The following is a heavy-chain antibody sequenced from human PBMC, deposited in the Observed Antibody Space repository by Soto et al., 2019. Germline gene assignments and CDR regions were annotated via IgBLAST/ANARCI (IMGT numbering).Heavy chain of an antibody. D-gene: IGHD3-10*01. CDR1: GGSFSGYY. CDR2: INHSGST. CDR3: ARASAPTPPGGY. Sequence: QVQLQQWGAGLLKPSETLSLTCAVYGGSFSGYYWSWIRQPPGKGLEWIGEINHSGSTNYNPSLKSRVTISVDPSKNQCSLKLSSVTAADTAVYYCARASAPTPPGGYWGQGTLVTVSS. J-gene: IGHJ4*02. V-gene: IGHV4-34*01.